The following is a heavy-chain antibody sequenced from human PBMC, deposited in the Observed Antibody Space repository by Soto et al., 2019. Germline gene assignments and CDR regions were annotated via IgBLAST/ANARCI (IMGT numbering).Heavy chain of an antibody. CDR1: GYTFTGYY. CDR2: INPNSGGT. Sequence: QVQLVQSGAEVKKPGASVKVSCKASGYTFTGYYMHWVRQAPGQGLEWMGWINPNSGGTNYAQKFQGWVTMTRDTSISTAYMELSRLRSDDTAVYYCARDGGTTVGYYYYGMDVWGQGTTVTVSS. D-gene: IGHD1-7*01. CDR3: ARDGGTTVGYYYYGMDV. J-gene: IGHJ6*02. V-gene: IGHV1-2*04.